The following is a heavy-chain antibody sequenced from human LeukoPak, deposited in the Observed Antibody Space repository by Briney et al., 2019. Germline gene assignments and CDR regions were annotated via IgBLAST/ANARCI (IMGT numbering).Heavy chain of an antibody. V-gene: IGHV4-59*01. Sequence: SETLSLTCTVSGGSISSYYWSWIRQPPGKGLEWIGYIYYSGSTNYNPSLKGRVTISVDTSKNQFSLKLSSVTAPDTAVYYCARVDPDSSSTLEVFDYWGQGTLVTVSS. CDR1: GGSISSYY. J-gene: IGHJ4*02. D-gene: IGHD6-6*01. CDR3: ARVDPDSSSTLEVFDY. CDR2: IYYSGST.